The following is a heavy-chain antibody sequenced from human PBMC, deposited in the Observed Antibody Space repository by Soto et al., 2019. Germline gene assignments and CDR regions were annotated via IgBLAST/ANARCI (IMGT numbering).Heavy chain of an antibody. CDR2: IYYSGST. V-gene: IGHV4-31*03. D-gene: IGHD3-22*01. J-gene: IGHJ2*01. CDR3: ARDPYDSSGYPDWYFDL. Sequence: QVQLQESGPGLVKPSQTLSLTCTVSGGSISSGGYYWSWIRQHPGKGLEWIGYIYYSGSTYYNPSLKSRVTISVDTSKNQFSLKLSSVTAADTAVYYCARDPYDSSGYPDWYFDLWGRGTLVTVSS. CDR1: GGSISSGGYY.